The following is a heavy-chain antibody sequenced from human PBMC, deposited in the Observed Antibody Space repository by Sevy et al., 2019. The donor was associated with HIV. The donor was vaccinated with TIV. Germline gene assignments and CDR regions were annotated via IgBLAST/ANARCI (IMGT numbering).Heavy chain of an antibody. Sequence: GVLKISCAASGFPFSSYAMNWVRQGPGKGLEWVSATGGRGGATYYADSVKGRFTISRDNSKNTLYLQMDSLRAEDTAVYYCAKDVVAVVGDAFDVWGQGTMVTVSS. CDR1: GFPFSSYA. CDR3: AKDVVAVVGDAFDV. V-gene: IGHV3-23*01. J-gene: IGHJ3*01. CDR2: TGGRGGAT. D-gene: IGHD2-15*01.